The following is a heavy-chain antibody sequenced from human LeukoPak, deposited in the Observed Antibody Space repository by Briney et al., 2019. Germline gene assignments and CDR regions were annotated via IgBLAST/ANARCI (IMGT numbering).Heavy chain of an antibody. Sequence: VASVKVSCKASGYTFTSYDIHWVRQATGQGLEWMGWMNPNPGKTDFAKKFQGRVTMTRNTSINTVYMELSSLRSEDTAVYYCARKLGAPLYFDFWGQGTLVTVSS. D-gene: IGHD1-26*01. V-gene: IGHV1-8*01. CDR1: GYTFTSYD. CDR3: ARKLGAPLYFDF. CDR2: MNPNPGKT. J-gene: IGHJ4*02.